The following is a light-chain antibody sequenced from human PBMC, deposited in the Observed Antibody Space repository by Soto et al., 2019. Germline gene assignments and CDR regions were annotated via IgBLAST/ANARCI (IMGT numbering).Light chain of an antibody. V-gene: IGLV2-23*01. CDR3: HSYARGTLV. CDR2: EAT. CDR1: SSEFGSYSV. J-gene: IGLJ3*02. Sequence: QSALTQSASVSGSPGQSITISCTGTSSEFGSYSVVSWYQQHPGKAPKLLIYEATKRPSGVSNRFSGSESGNTASLTISGLQAEDEADYYCHSYARGTLVFDGGTKLTVL.